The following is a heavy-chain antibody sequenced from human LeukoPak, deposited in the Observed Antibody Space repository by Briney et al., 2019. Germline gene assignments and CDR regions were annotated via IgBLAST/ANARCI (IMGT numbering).Heavy chain of an antibody. V-gene: IGHV3-23*01. Sequence: AGGSLRLSCAASGFTFSSYAMSWVRQAPGKGLEWVSAISGSGGSTYYADSVKGRLTISRDNSKNTLYLQMNSLRAEDTAVYYCATTWTSLLHDAFDIWGQGTMVTVSS. J-gene: IGHJ3*02. CDR2: ISGSGGST. CDR1: GFTFSSYA. D-gene: IGHD1-1*01. CDR3: ATTWTSLLHDAFDI.